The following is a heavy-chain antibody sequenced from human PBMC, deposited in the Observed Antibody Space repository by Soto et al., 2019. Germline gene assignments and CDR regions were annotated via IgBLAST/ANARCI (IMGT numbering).Heavy chain of an antibody. CDR1: GGSFSGYY. CDR2: INHSGST. J-gene: IGHJ4*02. Sequence: SETLSLTCAVYGGSFSGYYWSWIRQPPEKELEWIKEINHSGSTNYNPSLKSRVTISEDTTKNQFSLKLSSVTASDTVVYYCARGSDTPYYFDYWGQGTLVTVSS. D-gene: IGHD5-18*01. V-gene: IGHV4-34*01. CDR3: ARGSDTPYYFDY.